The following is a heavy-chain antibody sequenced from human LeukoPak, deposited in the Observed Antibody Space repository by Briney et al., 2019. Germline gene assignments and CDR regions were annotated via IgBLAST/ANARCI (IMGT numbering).Heavy chain of an antibody. CDR3: ARDSGYGDYVDYFDY. Sequence: PSQTLSLTCTVSGGSISSGGYYWSWIRQHPGKGLEWIVYIYYSGSTYYNPSLKSRVTISVDTSKNQFSLKLSSVTAADTAVYSCARDSGYGDYVDYFDYWGQGPLVTVSS. D-gene: IGHD4-17*01. CDR1: GGSISSGGYY. J-gene: IGHJ4*02. V-gene: IGHV4-31*03. CDR2: IYYSGST.